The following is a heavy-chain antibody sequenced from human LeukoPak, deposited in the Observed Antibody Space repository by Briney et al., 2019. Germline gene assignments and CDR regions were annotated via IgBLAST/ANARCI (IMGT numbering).Heavy chain of an antibody. J-gene: IGHJ4*02. D-gene: IGHD6-19*01. CDR2: INPNSGGT. V-gene: IGHV1-2*02. Sequence: GASVKVSCKASGYTFTGYYMHWVRQAPGQGLEWMGWINPNSGGTNYARKFQGRVTMTRDTSISTAYMELSRLRSDDTAVYYCARDQTGYSSGWYDYWGQGTLVTVSS. CDR1: GYTFTGYY. CDR3: ARDQTGYSSGWYDY.